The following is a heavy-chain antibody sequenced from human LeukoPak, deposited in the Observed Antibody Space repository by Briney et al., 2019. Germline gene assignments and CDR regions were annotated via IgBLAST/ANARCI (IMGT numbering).Heavy chain of an antibody. CDR3: ARQGTVATNFGY. Sequence: PSETLSLTCTVSGDSISSYYWSWIRQPPGKGLEGIGYVYYTGGTNYNPSLKRRVTISVDTSKNQFSLKLSSVTAADTAVYYCARQGTVATNFGYWGQGTLVTVSS. J-gene: IGHJ4*02. CDR2: VYYTGGT. CDR1: GDSISSYY. V-gene: IGHV4-59*08. D-gene: IGHD5-12*01.